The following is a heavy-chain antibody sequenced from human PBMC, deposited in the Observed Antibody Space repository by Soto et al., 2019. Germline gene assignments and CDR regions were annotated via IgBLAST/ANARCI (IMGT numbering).Heavy chain of an antibody. J-gene: IGHJ5*02. V-gene: IGHV3-48*03. CDR1: GFIFSNYE. CDR2: ISSSGRTT. CDR3: ARGTYRISGSGSNWFDP. Sequence: EVQLVESGGGLVQPGGSLRLSCAASGFIFSNYEMNWVRQAPGKGLEWVSYISSSGRTTIYADSVKGRFTISRDNAKNSLYRQMNSLRAEDSALYYCARGTYRISGSGSNWFDPWGQGTLVTVSS. D-gene: IGHD6-19*01.